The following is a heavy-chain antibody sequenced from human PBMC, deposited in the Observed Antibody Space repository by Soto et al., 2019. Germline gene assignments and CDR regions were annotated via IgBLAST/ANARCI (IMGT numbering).Heavy chain of an antibody. D-gene: IGHD3-10*01. CDR2: IYYSGST. Sequence: QVQLQESGPGLVKPSQTLSLTCTVSGGSISSGGYYWSWIRQHPGKGLEWIGYIYYSGSTYYNPSLKSRVTLSVDTSKNQFSLKLSSVTAADTAVYYCARLTPGPVYFDYWGQGTLVTVSS. CDR3: ARLTPGPVYFDY. CDR1: GGSISSGGYY. J-gene: IGHJ4*02. V-gene: IGHV4-31*03.